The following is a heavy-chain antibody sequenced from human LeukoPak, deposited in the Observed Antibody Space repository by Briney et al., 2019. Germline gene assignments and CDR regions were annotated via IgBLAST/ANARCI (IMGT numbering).Heavy chain of an antibody. Sequence: SETLSLTCAVYGGSFSGYYWSWIRRPPGKGLEWIGEINHSGSTNYNPSLKSRVTISVDTSKNQFSLKLSSVTAADTAVYYCARRRPGYSSSWYFYPTYYFDYWGQGTLVTVSS. CDR1: GGSFSGYY. CDR3: ARRRPGYSSSWYFYPTYYFDY. V-gene: IGHV4-34*01. D-gene: IGHD6-13*01. J-gene: IGHJ4*02. CDR2: INHSGST.